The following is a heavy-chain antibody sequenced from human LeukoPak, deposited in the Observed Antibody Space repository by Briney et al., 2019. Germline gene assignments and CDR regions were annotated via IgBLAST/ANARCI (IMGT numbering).Heavy chain of an antibody. J-gene: IGHJ5*02. CDR1: GFTFSDYY. CDR2: ISSSGSTI. Sequence: GGSLRLSCAASGFTFSDYYMSWIRQAPGKGLEWVSYISSSGSTIYYADSVKGRFTISRDNAKNSLYLQMNSLRAEDTAVYYCARDQRLDLGGLLSFRESPLDPWGQGTLVTVSS. V-gene: IGHV3-11*01. CDR3: ARDQRLDLGGLLSFRESPLDP. D-gene: IGHD3-10*01.